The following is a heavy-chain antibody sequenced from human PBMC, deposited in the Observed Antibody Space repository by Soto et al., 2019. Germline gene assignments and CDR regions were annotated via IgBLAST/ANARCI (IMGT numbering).Heavy chain of an antibody. D-gene: IGHD3-22*01. CDR3: AGTRDYYDSSGYYHFDY. V-gene: IGHV4-4*07. CDR1: GGSISSYY. Sequence: SETPSLTCTVSGGSISSYYWSWIRQPAGKGLEWIGRIYTSGSTNYNPSLKSRVTMSVDTSKNQFSLKLSSVTAADTAVYYCAGTRDYYDSSGYYHFDYWGQGTLVTVSS. J-gene: IGHJ4*02. CDR2: IYTSGST.